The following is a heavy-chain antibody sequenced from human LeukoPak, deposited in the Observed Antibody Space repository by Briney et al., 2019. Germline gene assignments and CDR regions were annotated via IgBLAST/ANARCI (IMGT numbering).Heavy chain of an antibody. CDR1: GGSISSGSYY. CDR2: IYTSGST. Sequence: PSQTLSLTCTVSGGSISSGSYYWSWIRQPAGKGLEWIGRIYTSGSTNYNPSLKSRVTISVDTSKNQFSLKLISVTAADTAVSYCARYYYDSSGYYLDYWGQGTLVTVSS. D-gene: IGHD3-22*01. CDR3: ARYYYDSSGYYLDY. J-gene: IGHJ4*02. V-gene: IGHV4-61*02.